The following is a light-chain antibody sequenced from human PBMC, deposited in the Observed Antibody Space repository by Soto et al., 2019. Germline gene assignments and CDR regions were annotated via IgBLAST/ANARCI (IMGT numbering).Light chain of an antibody. J-gene: IGLJ2*01. CDR3: SSYTTTSTYV. V-gene: IGLV2-14*03. Sequence: QSALTQPASVSGSPGQSITISCTGIGTNLGGYNFISWFQLRPDKAPKLIILXXXSRXXXXXXXFSGSKSGNTASLTISGXXXXXXXXYYCSSYTTTSTYVFGGGTKVTVL. CDR2: XXX. CDR1: GTNLGGYNF.